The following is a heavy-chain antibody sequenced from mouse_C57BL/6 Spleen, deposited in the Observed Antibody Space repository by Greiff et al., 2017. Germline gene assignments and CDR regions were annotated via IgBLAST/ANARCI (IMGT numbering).Heavy chain of an antibody. CDR3: ARRATAQYYFDY. D-gene: IGHD1-2*01. Sequence: QVQLQQPGAELVKPGASVKMSCKASGYTFTSYWITWVKQRPGQGLEWIGDIYPGSGSTNYNEKFKSKATLTVEPSSSTAYMQLSSLTSEDSAVYYCARRATAQYYFDYWGQGTTLTVSS. V-gene: IGHV1-55*01. J-gene: IGHJ2*01. CDR1: GYTFTSYW. CDR2: IYPGSGST.